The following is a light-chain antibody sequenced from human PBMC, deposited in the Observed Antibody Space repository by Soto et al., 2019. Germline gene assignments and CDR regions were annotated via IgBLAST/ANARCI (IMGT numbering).Light chain of an antibody. Sequence: DIVMTQSPDSLAVSLGERATINCKSSQSVLYSSNNKNYLAWYQQKPGQPPKLLIYWASTRESGVPDRFSGSGSGTYFTLTISSLQAEDVAVYYCQQYYSTPLTFGGGTKVE. V-gene: IGKV4-1*01. CDR3: QQYYSTPLT. CDR1: QSVLYSSNNKNY. J-gene: IGKJ4*01. CDR2: WAS.